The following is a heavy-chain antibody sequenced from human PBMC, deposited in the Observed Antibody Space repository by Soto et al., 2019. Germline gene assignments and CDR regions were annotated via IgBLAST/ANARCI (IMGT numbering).Heavy chain of an antibody. CDR3: ASPTCGGDCYAWYFDL. CDR2: IIPIFGTA. V-gene: IGHV1-69*12. D-gene: IGHD2-21*02. J-gene: IGHJ2*01. Sequence: QVQLVQSGAEVKKPGSSVKVSCKASGGTFSSYAISWVRQAPGQGLEWMGGIIPIFGTANYAQKFQGRVTITADESTSSAYMELSSLRSEDTAVYYCASPTCGGDCYAWYFDLWGRGTLVTVSS. CDR1: GGTFSSYA.